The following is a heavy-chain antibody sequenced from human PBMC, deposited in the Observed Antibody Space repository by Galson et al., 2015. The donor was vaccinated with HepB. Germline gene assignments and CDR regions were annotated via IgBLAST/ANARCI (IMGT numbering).Heavy chain of an antibody. CDR1: GFTFSSYA. CDR2: IGNIGAAT. D-gene: IGHD1-26*01. J-gene: IGHJ4*02. Sequence: SLRLSCAASGFTFSSYAMSWVRQAPGKGLEWVSTIGNIGAATYYADSVKGRFTISRDNSKNTVYVQMNSLRAEDTAVYYCAKGYSGSYYDYWGQGTLVTVSS. CDR3: AKGYSGSYYDY. V-gene: IGHV3-23*01.